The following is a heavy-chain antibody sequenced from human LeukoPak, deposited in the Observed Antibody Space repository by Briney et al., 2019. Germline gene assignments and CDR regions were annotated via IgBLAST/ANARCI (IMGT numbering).Heavy chain of an antibody. J-gene: IGHJ4*02. CDR2: ISWSGSYI. D-gene: IGHD4-17*01. CDR3: AKDAQYGDEYFDY. V-gene: IGHV3-21*01. Sequence: GGSLRLSCAISGFTAGGYAMNWVRQAPGKGLEWVSSISWSGSYIYYAGSVRGRFTISRDNAKSSVYLQMDSLRAEDTAVYYCAKDAQYGDEYFDYWGQGTLVTVSS. CDR1: GFTAGGYA.